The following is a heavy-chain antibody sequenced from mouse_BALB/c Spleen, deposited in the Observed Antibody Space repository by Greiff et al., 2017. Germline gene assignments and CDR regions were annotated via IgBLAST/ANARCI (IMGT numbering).Heavy chain of an antibody. J-gene: IGHJ3*01. CDR3: ARYYYDYDGFAY. V-gene: IGHV3-2*02. CDR2: ISYSGST. CDR1: GYSITSDYA. Sequence: EVKLQESGPGLVKPSQSLSLTCTVTGYSITSDYAWNWIRQFPGNKLEWMGYISYSGSTSYNPSLKSRISITRDTFKNQFFLQLNSVTTEDTATYYCARYYYDYDGFAYWGQGTLVTVSA. D-gene: IGHD2-4*01.